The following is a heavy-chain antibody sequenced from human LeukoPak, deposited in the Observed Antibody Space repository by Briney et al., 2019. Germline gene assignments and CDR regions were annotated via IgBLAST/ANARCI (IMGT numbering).Heavy chain of an antibody. V-gene: IGHV3-48*01. J-gene: IGHJ6*04. CDR1: GFTFSTLS. D-gene: IGHD3-10*01. CDR2: IISSSNTI. CDR3: ARAVGHGSGSPRMDV. Sequence: GGSLRLSCAVSGFTFSTLSMNWVRQAPGKGLEWVSYIISSSNTIYYADSVKGRFTISRDNAKNSLYLQMNSLRAEDTAVYYCARAVGHGSGSPRMDVWGKGTTVTVSS.